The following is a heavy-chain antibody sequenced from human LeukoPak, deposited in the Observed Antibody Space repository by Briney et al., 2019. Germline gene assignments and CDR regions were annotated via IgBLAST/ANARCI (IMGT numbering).Heavy chain of an antibody. D-gene: IGHD6-19*01. V-gene: IGHV3-53*01. CDR2: IYSGGST. Sequence: GGSLRLSCAASGFTVSSNYMSWVSQAPGKGLEWVSVIYSGGSTYYAHSVKGRFTISRDNSKNTLYLQMNSLRAEDTAVYYCARDPGSGWYYFAYGAQGPLVTVSS. CDR1: GFTVSSNY. J-gene: IGHJ4*02. CDR3: ARDPGSGWYYFAY.